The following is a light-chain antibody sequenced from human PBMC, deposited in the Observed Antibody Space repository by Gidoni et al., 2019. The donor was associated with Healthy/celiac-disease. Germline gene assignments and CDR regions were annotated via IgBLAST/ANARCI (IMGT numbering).Light chain of an antibody. CDR3: QQYNTWPPVT. V-gene: IGKV3-15*01. Sequence: EIVMTQYPATLSVPPGERATLSCRASQSVSSNLAWYHQKPGQAPRLLIYGASTRATGIPDRFSGSGSGTEFTLTIGSLQSEDFAVYYCQQYNTWPPVTFGPGTKVDIK. CDR2: GAS. CDR1: QSVSSN. J-gene: IGKJ3*01.